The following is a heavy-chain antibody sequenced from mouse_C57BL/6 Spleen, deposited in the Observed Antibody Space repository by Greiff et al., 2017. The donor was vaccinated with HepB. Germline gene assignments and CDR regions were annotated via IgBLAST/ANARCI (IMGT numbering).Heavy chain of an antibody. CDR2: IYPSDSET. D-gene: IGHD2-10*01. Sequence: VQLQQPGAELVRPGSSVKLSCKASGYTFTSYWMDWVKQRPGQGLEWIGNIYPSDSETHYNQKFKDKATLTVDKSSSTAYMQLSSLTSEDSAVYYCARGPYYEGAMDYWGQGTSVTVSS. CDR3: ARGPYYEGAMDY. CDR1: GYTFTSYW. V-gene: IGHV1-61*01. J-gene: IGHJ4*01.